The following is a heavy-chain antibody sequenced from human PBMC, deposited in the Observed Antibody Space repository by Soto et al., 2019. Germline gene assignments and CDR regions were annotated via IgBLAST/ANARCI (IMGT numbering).Heavy chain of an antibody. V-gene: IGHV5-51*01. J-gene: IGHJ4*02. D-gene: IGHD6-19*01. CDR2: IYPGDSDT. CDR1: GYRFIPYW. CDR3: ARQGTGWYFDY. Sequence: GESLKISCTGSGYRFIPYWIGWVRQMPGKGLEWMGIIYPGDSDTRYSPSFQGQVTISADKSISTAYLQWSSLKASDTAMYYCARQGTGWYFDYWGQGTVVTVSS.